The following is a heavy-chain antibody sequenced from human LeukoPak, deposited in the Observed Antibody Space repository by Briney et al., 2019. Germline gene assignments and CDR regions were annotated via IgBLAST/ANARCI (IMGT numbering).Heavy chain of an antibody. D-gene: IGHD1-26*01. J-gene: IGHJ4*02. V-gene: IGHV3-7*01. CDR2: INQDGSEK. CDR3: ARDKQVGATLLDC. CDR1: GFTFSTYW. Sequence: GGSLRLSCAASGFTFSTYWMSWVRQAPGKGLELVATINQDGSEKYYVDSVKGRFTISRDNAKHSLYLQIDSLRAEDTAMFYCARDKQVGATLLDCWGQGTLVTVSS.